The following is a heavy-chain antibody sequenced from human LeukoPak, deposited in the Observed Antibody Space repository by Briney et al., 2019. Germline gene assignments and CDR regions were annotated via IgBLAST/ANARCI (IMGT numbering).Heavy chain of an antibody. J-gene: IGHJ5*02. CDR1: GGTFSSYA. D-gene: IGHD4-17*01. CDR3: ARDHDYEGWFDP. V-gene: IGHV1-69*06. CDR2: IIPIFGTA. Sequence: SVKVSCKASGGTFSSYAIGWVRQAPGQGLEWMGGIIPIFGTANYAQKFQGRVTITADKSTSTAYMEPSSLRSEDTAVYYCARDHDYEGWFDPWGQGTLVTVSS.